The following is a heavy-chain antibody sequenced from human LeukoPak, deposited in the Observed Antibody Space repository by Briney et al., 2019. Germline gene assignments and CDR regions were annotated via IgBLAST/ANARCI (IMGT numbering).Heavy chain of an antibody. CDR3: ARSYYYDTSGSKDAFDI. J-gene: IGHJ3*02. D-gene: IGHD3-22*01. Sequence: SETLSLTCSVSGGSISSGSYYWHWIRQPAGKGLEWIGRIYSSGSTNYNPSLKSRVTISGDTSKNQFSLKLNSVTAADTAVYYCARSYYYDTSGSKDAFDIWGQGTMVTVSS. V-gene: IGHV4-61*02. CDR1: GGSISSGSYY. CDR2: IYSSGST.